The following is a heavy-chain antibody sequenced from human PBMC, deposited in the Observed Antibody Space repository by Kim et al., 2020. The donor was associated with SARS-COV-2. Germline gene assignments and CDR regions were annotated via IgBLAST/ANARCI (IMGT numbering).Heavy chain of an antibody. CDR3: ATYRVVATINTYYYYGMDV. D-gene: IGHD5-12*01. CDR2: MNPNSGNT. J-gene: IGHJ6*02. Sequence: ASVKVSCKASGYTFTSYDINWVRQATGQGLEWMGWMNPNSGNTGYAQKFQGRVTMTRNTSISTAYMELSSLRSEDTAVYYCATYRVVATINTYYYYGMDVWGQGTTVNVSS. CDR1: GYTFTSYD. V-gene: IGHV1-8*01.